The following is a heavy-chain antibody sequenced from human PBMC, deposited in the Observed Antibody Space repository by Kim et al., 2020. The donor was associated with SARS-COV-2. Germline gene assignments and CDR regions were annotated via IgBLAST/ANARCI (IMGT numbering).Heavy chain of an antibody. Sequence: SETLSLTCSVSGGSISDHYWTWIRQSPGTGLEWIGYISDIGVTNYNPSLKSRVSMSLETSKNHFSLKLSSVTAADTAIYYCARGGIVSRDYYAMDVWGQGTAVPVSS. CDR2: ISDIGVT. V-gene: IGHV4-59*11. CDR1: GGSISDHY. J-gene: IGHJ6*02. CDR3: ARGGIVSRDYYAMDV. D-gene: IGHD5-12*01.